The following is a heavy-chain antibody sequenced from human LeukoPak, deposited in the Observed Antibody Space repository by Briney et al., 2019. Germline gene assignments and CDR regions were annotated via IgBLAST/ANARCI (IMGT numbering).Heavy chain of an antibody. CDR2: INYSGST. D-gene: IGHD2-2*01. CDR3: AGVVRDYVVVPAFDP. CDR1: GGSISSYY. J-gene: IGHJ5*02. Sequence: SETLSLTCTVSGGSISSYYWSWIRQPPGKGLEWIGYINYSGSTNYNPSLKSRVTISVDTSKNQFSLKLSSVTAADTAVYYCAGVVRDYVVVPAFDPWGQGTLVTVSS. V-gene: IGHV4-59*01.